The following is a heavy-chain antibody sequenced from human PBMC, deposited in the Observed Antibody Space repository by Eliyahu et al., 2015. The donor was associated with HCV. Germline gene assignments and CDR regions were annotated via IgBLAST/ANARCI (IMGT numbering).Heavy chain of an antibody. Sequence: EVQLVESGGGLVQPGGSLRLSCAASGFTFSSYWMHWVRQAPGKYLEWVAHVKSDGSRTTYADFVKGRFTISRDNAKNTLFLQMNSLRVDDTAVYYCAREVVDLDYWGQGALVTVSS. CDR1: GFTFSSYW. V-gene: IGHV3-74*01. CDR2: VKSDGSRT. D-gene: IGHD2-2*01. CDR3: AREVVDLDY. J-gene: IGHJ4*02.